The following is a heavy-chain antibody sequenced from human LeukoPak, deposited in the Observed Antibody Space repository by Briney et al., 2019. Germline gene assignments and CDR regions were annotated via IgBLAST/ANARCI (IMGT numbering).Heavy chain of an antibody. V-gene: IGHV3-23*01. CDR3: AKDTSSGYYSDY. D-gene: IGHD3-22*01. J-gene: IGHJ4*02. CDR1: GFTFSSYA. CDR2: ISESGVIT. Sequence: GGSLRLSCAASGFTFSSYAMSWVRQAPGKGLEWVSSISESGVITYYADSVKGRLTISRDNSKNTLYLQMNSLRAEDTAVYYCAKDTSSGYYSDYWGQGALVTVSS.